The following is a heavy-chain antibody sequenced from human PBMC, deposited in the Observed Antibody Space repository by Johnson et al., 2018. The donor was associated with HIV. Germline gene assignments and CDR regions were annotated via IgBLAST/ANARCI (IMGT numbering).Heavy chain of an antibody. CDR3: VRDQYSSSSEDGAFDI. J-gene: IGHJ3*02. V-gene: IGHV3-9*01. Sequence: VQLVESGGGLVQPGRSLRLSCAASGFTFNDYAMHWVRQGPGKGLEWVSGISWNSGNIGYADSVKGRFTISRDNAKNSLFLQMNSLRDEDTALYYCVRDQYSSSSEDGAFDIWGQGTMVTVSS. D-gene: IGHD6-6*01. CDR1: GFTFNDYA. CDR2: ISWNSGNI.